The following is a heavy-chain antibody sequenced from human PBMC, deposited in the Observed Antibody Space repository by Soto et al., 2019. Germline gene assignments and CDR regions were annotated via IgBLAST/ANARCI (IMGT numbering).Heavy chain of an antibody. CDR3: ARGGNRYSNVASGVGGFDF. CDR1: GASISSSY. Sequence: DTLSLTCTVSGASISSSYWSWIRQSPERGLEWIAYVYHTGATNYNPSLKSRVTISLDTSKGQFSLNLTSLTTADTAVYFCARGGNRYSNVASGVGGFDFWGQGSLLTVSS. J-gene: IGHJ4*02. CDR2: VYHTGAT. V-gene: IGHV4-59*01. D-gene: IGHD5-12*01.